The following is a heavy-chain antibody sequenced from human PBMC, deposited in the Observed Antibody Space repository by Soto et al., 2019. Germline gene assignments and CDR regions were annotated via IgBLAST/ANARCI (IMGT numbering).Heavy chain of an antibody. V-gene: IGHV3-23*01. CDR3: AKLSGTYYDSSGLDH. D-gene: IGHD3-22*01. Sequence: GGSLRLSCAASGFTFSSYAMSWVRQAPGKGLEWVSAISGSGGSTYYADSVKGRFTISRDNSKNTLYLQMNSLRAEDTAVYYCAKLSGTYYDSSGLDHWCQGNLVTVSS. CDR2: ISGSGGST. J-gene: IGHJ1*01. CDR1: GFTFSSYA.